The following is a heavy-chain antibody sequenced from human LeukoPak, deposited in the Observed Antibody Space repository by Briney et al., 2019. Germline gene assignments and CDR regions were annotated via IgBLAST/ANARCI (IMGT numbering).Heavy chain of an antibody. CDR2: SLHSGLT. V-gene: IGHV4-4*02. D-gene: IGHD2-2*01. J-gene: IGHJ6*02. Sequence: PSGTLSLTCAVSGGSFSDNNWWSWVRQSPGKGLEWIGESLHSGLTNYNPSLKSRVTMSLDRSKNQFSLKLSSVTAADTAVYYCARMDCGSSSCSSFYAMDVWAKGPRSPSP. CDR3: ARMDCGSSSCSSFYAMDV. CDR1: GGSFSDNNW.